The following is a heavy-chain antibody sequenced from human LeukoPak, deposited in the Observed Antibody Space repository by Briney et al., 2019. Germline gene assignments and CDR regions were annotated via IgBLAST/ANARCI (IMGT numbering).Heavy chain of an antibody. Sequence: GESLKISCKASGYSFTSYWIGWVRQMPGKGLEWTGIIDPSDSGTRYTPSFQGQVTISVDKSLTTADLQWNSMEASDTAMYYCARQTTMGRSGDYWGQGTLVTVSS. CDR2: IDPSDSGT. J-gene: IGHJ4*02. CDR1: GYSFTSYW. V-gene: IGHV5-51*01. CDR3: ARQTTMGRSGDY. D-gene: IGHD7-27*01.